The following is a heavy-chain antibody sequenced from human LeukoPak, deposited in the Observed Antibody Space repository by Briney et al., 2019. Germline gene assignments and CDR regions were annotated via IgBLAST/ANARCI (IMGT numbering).Heavy chain of an antibody. CDR1: GYTFTSCY. V-gene: IGHV1-46*01. D-gene: IGHD2-2*01. J-gene: IGHJ6*02. Sequence: GASVMVSCKASGYTFTSCYMHWVRQAPGQGLEWMGIINPSGGSTSYAQKFQGRVTMTRDTSTSTVYMELSSLRSEDTAVYYCARGSHCSSTSCYYYYYYGMDVWGQGTTVTVSS. CDR2: INPSGGST. CDR3: ARGSHCSSTSCYYYYYYGMDV.